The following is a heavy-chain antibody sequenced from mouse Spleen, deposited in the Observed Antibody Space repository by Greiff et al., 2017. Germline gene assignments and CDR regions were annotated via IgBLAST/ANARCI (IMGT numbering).Heavy chain of an antibody. CDR3: TREENYRYDVG. CDR1: GYSFTSYW. V-gene: IGHV1-5*01. Sequence: EVQLQQSGTVLARPGASVKMSCKASGYSFTSYWMHWVKQRPGQGLEWIGAIYPGNSDTSYNQKFKGKAKLTAVTSASTAYMELSSLTNEDSAVYYCTREENYRYDVGWGQGTTLTVSS. D-gene: IGHD2-14*01. CDR2: IYPGNSDT. J-gene: IGHJ2*01.